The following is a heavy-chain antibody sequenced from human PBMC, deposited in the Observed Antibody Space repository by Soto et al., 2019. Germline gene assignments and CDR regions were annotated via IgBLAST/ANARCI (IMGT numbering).Heavy chain of an antibody. Sequence: ASVKVSCKASGYIFTDYYMHWVRQAPGQELGWMGRINPNSGGTNYAQKFQGRVTMTRDTSISTAYTELRSLRSDDTAVYYCARGRHSSGYYYFNYWGQGTLVTVSS. CDR2: INPNSGGT. J-gene: IGHJ4*02. D-gene: IGHD3-22*01. V-gene: IGHV1-2*06. CDR3: ARGRHSSGYYYFNY. CDR1: GYIFTDYY.